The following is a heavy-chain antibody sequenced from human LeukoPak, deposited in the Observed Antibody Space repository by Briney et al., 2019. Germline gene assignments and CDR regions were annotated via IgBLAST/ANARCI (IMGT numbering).Heavy chain of an antibody. J-gene: IGHJ4*02. Sequence: GGSLRLSCAASGFTFSSYAMSWVRQAPGKGLEWVANIKQDGSEKYYVDSVKGRFTISRDNAKNSLYLQMNSLRAEDTAVYYCAREWGRGYSYGYADYWGQGTLVTVSS. CDR2: IKQDGSEK. V-gene: IGHV3-7*01. D-gene: IGHD5-18*01. CDR3: AREWGRGYSYGYADY. CDR1: GFTFSSYA.